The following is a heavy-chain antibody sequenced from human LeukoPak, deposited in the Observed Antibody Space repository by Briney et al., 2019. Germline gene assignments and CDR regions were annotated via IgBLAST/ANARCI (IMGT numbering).Heavy chain of an antibody. V-gene: IGHV3-30*03. J-gene: IGHJ6*03. CDR2: MSNDGNNK. CDR3: ARVREGGYYYYHYYMDV. D-gene: IGHD3-16*01. Sequence: GGSLRLSCAASGFTFSSYGVHWVRQAPGKGLEWVAVMSNDGNNKYYADSVKGRFTISRDNSKNTLYLQMNSLRTEDTAVYYCARVREGGYYYYHYYMDVWGKGTTVTVSS. CDR1: GFTFSSYG.